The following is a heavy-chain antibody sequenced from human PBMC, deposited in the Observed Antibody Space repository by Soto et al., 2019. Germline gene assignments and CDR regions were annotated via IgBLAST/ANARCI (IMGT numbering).Heavy chain of an antibody. J-gene: IGHJ4*02. CDR2: ISSTTNYI. V-gene: IGHV3-21*06. CDR3: ARESEDLTSNFDY. Sequence: GGSLRLSCAASGFTFTRYSMNWARQAPGKGLEWVSSISSTTNYIYYGDSMKGRFTISRDNAKNSLYLEMNSLRAEDTAVYCCARESEDLTSNFDYWGQGTLVTVSS. CDR1: GFTFTRYS.